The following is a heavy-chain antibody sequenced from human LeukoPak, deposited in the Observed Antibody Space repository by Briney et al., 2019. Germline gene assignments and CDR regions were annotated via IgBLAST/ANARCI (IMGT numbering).Heavy chain of an antibody. CDR1: GFTFSSYE. J-gene: IGHJ6*02. CDR2: ISSSGSTI. CDR3: ARDRTAFGVVTYYGMDV. Sequence: GGSLRLSCAASGFTFSSYEMNWVRQAPGKGLEWVSYISSSGSTIYYADSVKGRFTIPRDNAKNSLYLQMNSLRAEDTAVYYCARDRTAFGVVTYYGMDVWGQGTTVTVSS. D-gene: IGHD3-3*01. V-gene: IGHV3-48*03.